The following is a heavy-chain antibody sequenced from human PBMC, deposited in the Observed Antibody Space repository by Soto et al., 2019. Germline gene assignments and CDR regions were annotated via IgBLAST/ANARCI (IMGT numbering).Heavy chain of an antibody. J-gene: IGHJ6*02. V-gene: IGHV3-33*01. Sequence: GGSLRLSCAASGFSLRKYGMHWVRQAPGKGLEWVAVIWYDGSNKDYADSVKGRFTISRDNSKNTLRLQMHSLRAEDTAVYYCARDRVVVTATQDYYYGMDVWGQGTTVTV. CDR3: ARDRVVVTATQDYYYGMDV. CDR1: GFSLRKYG. D-gene: IGHD2-21*02. CDR2: IWYDGSNK.